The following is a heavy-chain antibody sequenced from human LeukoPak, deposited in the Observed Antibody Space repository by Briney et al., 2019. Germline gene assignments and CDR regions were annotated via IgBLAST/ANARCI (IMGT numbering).Heavy chain of an antibody. CDR2: INHSGST. J-gene: IGHJ6*03. CDR1: GGSFSGYY. Sequence: SETLSLTCAVYGGSFSGYYWSWIRQPPGKGLEWIGEINHSGSTNYNPSLKSRVTISVDTSKNQFSLKVNSLTAADTAVYYCARGRTGYHLLPTKKDYSYYYIDVWGKGTTVTVSS. CDR3: ARGRTGYHLLPTKKDYSYYYIDV. V-gene: IGHV4-34*01. D-gene: IGHD2-2*01.